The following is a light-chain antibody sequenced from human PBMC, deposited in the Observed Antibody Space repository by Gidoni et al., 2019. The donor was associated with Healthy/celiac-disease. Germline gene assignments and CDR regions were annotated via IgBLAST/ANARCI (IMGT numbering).Light chain of an antibody. V-gene: IGKV1-39*01. Sequence: DIQLTQSPSSLSASVGDRVTITCRASQSISSYLNWSQQKPGKAPKLLIYAASSLQSGVPSRCSGSGSGTDFTLTISSLQPEDFATYYCQQSYSTPPTFGQGTKVEIK. CDR1: QSISSY. CDR2: AAS. CDR3: QQSYSTPPT. J-gene: IGKJ1*01.